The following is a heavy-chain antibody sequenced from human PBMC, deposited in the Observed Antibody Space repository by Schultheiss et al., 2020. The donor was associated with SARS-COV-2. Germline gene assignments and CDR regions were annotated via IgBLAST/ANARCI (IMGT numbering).Heavy chain of an antibody. J-gene: IGHJ2*01. CDR2: INHRGST. Sequence: SETLSLTCTVSGGSISSYYWSWIRQSPGMGLEWNGEINHRGSTNYNPSLKSRVTISVDTSKKQFSLKVTSVTAADTTVYYCARTPGESSSHFHWYLDVWGRGTLVTVSS. D-gene: IGHD6-13*01. V-gene: IGHV4-34*01. CDR3: ARTPGESSSHFHWYLDV. CDR1: GGSISSYY.